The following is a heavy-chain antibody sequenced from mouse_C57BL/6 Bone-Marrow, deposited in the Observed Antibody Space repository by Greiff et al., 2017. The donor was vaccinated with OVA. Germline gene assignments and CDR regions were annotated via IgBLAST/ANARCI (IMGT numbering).Heavy chain of an antibody. CDR1: GYTFTDYN. V-gene: IGHV1-18*01. CDR2: INPNNGGT. D-gene: IGHD2-3*01. CDR3: ARWGLLPFAY. J-gene: IGHJ3*01. Sequence: EVQRVESGPELVKPGASVKIPCKASGYTFTDYNMDWVKQSHGKSLEWIGDINPNNGGTIYTQKFKGKATLTVDKSSSTAYMELRSLTSEDTAVYYCARWGLLPFAYWGQGTLVTVSA.